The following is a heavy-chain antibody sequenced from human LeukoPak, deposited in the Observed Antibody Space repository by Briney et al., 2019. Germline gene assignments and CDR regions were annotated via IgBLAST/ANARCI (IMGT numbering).Heavy chain of an antibody. D-gene: IGHD6-19*01. V-gene: IGHV3-21*01. CDR3: AREKAVAGLEGIDY. CDR2: ISSSSSYT. CDR1: GFTFSSYS. J-gene: IGHJ4*02. Sequence: PGGSLRLSCAASGFTFSSYSVNWVRQAPGKGLEWVSSISSSSSYTYYADSVKGRFTISRDNANNSLFLKMNSLGAEDTAEYCWAREKAVAGLEGIDYWGQGTLVTVSP.